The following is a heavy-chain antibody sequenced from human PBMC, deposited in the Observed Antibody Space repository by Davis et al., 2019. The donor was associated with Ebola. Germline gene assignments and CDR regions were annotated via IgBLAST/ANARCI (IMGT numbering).Heavy chain of an antibody. CDR1: GFTFSDYE. CDR3: ARWDY. CDR2: IGNSGRTI. V-gene: IGHV3-48*03. Sequence: GESLKISCEASGFTFSDYEMNWVRQAPGKGLEWVSSIGNSGRTIYYADSVKGRFTISRDNAKNSLYLQMNSLRAEDTAVYYCARWDYWGQGTLATVSS. J-gene: IGHJ4*02.